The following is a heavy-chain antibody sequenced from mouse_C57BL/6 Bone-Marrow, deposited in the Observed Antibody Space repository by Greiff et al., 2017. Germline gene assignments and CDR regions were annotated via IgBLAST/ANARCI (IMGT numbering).Heavy chain of an antibody. Sequence: QVTLKESGPGILQSSQTLSLTCSFSGFSLSTSGMGVSWIRQPSGKGLEWLAYIYWGDDKRYTPYLKSRLTISKDTTRKQVFHKNTSVDTADTATYCCTRRTGTRGYAMDYWGQGTSVTVSS. CDR2: IYWGDDK. J-gene: IGHJ4*01. CDR1: GFSLSTSGMG. CDR3: TRRTGTRGYAMDY. V-gene: IGHV8-12*01. D-gene: IGHD4-1*01.